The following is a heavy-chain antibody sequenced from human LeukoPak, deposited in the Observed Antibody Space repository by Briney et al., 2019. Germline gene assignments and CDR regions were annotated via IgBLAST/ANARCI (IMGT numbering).Heavy chain of an antibody. Sequence: PSETLSLTCAVYGGSFSGYYWSWIRQPPGKGLEWIGEINHSGSTNYNPSLKSRVTISVDTSKNQFSLKLSSVTAADTAVYYCARGGRRSGYSYGKIDYWGQGTLVTVSS. CDR3: ARGGRRSGYSYGKIDY. CDR1: GGSFSGYY. CDR2: INHSGST. D-gene: IGHD5-18*01. V-gene: IGHV4-34*01. J-gene: IGHJ4*02.